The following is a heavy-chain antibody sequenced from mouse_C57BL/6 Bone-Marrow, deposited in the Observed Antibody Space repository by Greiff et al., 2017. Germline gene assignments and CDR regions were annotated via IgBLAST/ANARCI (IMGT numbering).Heavy chain of an antibody. CDR1: GYTFTSYG. CDR2: IYPRSGNT. Sequence: QVQLQQSGAELARPGASVTLSCKASGYTFTSYGISWVKQRTGQGLEWIGEIYPRSGNTYYNEKFKGKATLTADKSSSTSYMELRSLTSEDSAVYFCAREGVITPMYWGQGTTLTVSS. J-gene: IGHJ2*01. CDR3: AREGVITPMY. V-gene: IGHV1-81*01. D-gene: IGHD1-1*01.